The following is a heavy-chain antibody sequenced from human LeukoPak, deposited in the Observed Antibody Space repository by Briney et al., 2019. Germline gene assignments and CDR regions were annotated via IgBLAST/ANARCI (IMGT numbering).Heavy chain of an antibody. CDR3: ARETSFSYFDY. J-gene: IGHJ4*02. Sequence: GGSLRLSCAASGFTVSSNYMTWVRQAPGRGLEWVSVIHSGGNTYYADSVKGRFSISRDNSKNTLYLQMNSLRAEDTAVYYCARETSFSYFDYWGQGTLATVSS. V-gene: IGHV3-53*01. CDR2: IHSGGNT. D-gene: IGHD1-1*01. CDR1: GFTVSSNY.